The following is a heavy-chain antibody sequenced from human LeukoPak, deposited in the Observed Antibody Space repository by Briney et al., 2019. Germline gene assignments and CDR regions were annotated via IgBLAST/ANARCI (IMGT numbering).Heavy chain of an antibody. D-gene: IGHD2-15*01. V-gene: IGHV3-7*01. CDR2: IKQDGSEK. CDR1: GFTFSSYW. J-gene: IGHJ4*02. Sequence: GGSLRLSCAASGFTFSSYWMSWVRQATGKGLEWVANIKQDGSEKYYVDSVKGRFTISRDNAKNSLYLQMNSLRAEDTAVYCCARENPERYCSGGSCYLYYFDYWGQGTLVTVSS. CDR3: ARENPERYCSGGSCYLYYFDY.